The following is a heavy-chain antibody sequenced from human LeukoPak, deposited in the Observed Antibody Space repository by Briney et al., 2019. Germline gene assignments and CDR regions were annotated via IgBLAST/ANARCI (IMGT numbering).Heavy chain of an antibody. CDR3: ARERKYSGYDLS. CDR1: GFTFSSYS. J-gene: IGHJ5*02. CDR2: ISSSGSTI. Sequence: PGGSLRLSCAASGFTFSSYSMNWVRQAPGKGLEWVSSISSSGSTIYYADSVKGRFTISRDNAKNSLYLQMNSLRAEDTAVYYCARERKYSGYDLSWGQGTLVTVSS. D-gene: IGHD5-12*01. V-gene: IGHV3-21*04.